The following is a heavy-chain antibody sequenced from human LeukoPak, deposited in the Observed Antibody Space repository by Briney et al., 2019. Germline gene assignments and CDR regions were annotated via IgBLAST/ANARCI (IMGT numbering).Heavy chain of an antibody. CDR2: IIPIFGTA. V-gene: IGHV1-69*13. CDR3: ASDCSSTSCYWTDY. CDR1: GYTFTSYD. D-gene: IGHD2-2*01. Sequence: GASVKVSCKASGYTFTSYDINWVRQAAGQGLEWMGGIIPIFGTANYAQKFQGRVTITADESTSTAYMELSSLRSEDTAVYYCASDCSSTSCYWTDYWGQGTLVTVSS. J-gene: IGHJ4*02.